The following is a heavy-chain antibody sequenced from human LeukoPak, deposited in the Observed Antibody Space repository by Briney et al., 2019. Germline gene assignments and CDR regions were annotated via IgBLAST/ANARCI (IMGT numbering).Heavy chain of an antibody. J-gene: IGHJ4*02. Sequence: GGSLRLSCAASGFTFSSYGMHWVRQAPGKGLEWVAVISYDGSNKYYADSVKGRFTISRDNSKNTLYLQMNGLRAEDTAVYYCAKDLPLVAGPDYWGQGTLVTVSS. CDR3: AKDLPLVAGPDY. D-gene: IGHD6-19*01. CDR2: ISYDGSNK. V-gene: IGHV3-30*18. CDR1: GFTFSSYG.